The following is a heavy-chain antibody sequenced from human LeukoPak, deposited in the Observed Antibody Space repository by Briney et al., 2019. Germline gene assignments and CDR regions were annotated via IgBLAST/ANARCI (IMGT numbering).Heavy chain of an antibody. D-gene: IGHD5-18*01. CDR2: ISDDGSNT. J-gene: IGHJ2*01. CDR3: AKDADTATIIYWYFDL. Sequence: GRSLRLSCTASGFTLSSFGMHWVRQAPGKGLEWVGAISDDGSNTYYADSVKGRFTISRDNSKNTLYLQLNSLRTEDTAVYYCAKDADTATIIYWYFDLWGRGTLVTVSS. CDR1: GFTLSSFG. V-gene: IGHV3-30*18.